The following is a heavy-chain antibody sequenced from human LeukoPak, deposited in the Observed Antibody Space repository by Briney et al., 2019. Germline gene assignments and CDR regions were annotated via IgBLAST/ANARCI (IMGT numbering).Heavy chain of an antibody. CDR2: INLNSGGT. Sequence: ASVKVSCKASGYTFTGYYMHWVRQAPGQGLEWMGWINLNSGGTNYAQKFQGRVTMTRDTSISTAYMELSRLRSDDTAVYYCASANGYCSGGSCYFNWFDPWGQGTLVTVSS. CDR1: GYTFTGYY. CDR3: ASANGYCSGGSCYFNWFDP. D-gene: IGHD2-15*01. J-gene: IGHJ5*02. V-gene: IGHV1-2*02.